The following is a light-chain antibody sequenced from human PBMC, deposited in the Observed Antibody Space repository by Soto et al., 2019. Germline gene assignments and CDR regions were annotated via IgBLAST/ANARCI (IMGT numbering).Light chain of an antibody. CDR1: QSVDSDF. Sequence: EIVLTQSPGTLSLSPGERATLSCRASQSVDSDFLAWYQQKSGQAPRLLIYNASRRGAGIPVRFSGSGSGTDFTLTISRLEPEDFAVYFCQQYGDSPLYSFGQGTKVEIK. J-gene: IGKJ2*01. V-gene: IGKV3-20*01. CDR3: QQYGDSPLYS. CDR2: NAS.